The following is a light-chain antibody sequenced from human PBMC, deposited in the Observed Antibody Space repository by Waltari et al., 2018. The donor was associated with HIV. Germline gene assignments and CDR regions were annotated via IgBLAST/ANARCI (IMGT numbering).Light chain of an antibody. CDR3: QQYYSFPLT. CDR2: AAS. J-gene: IGKJ4*01. V-gene: IGKV1-8*01. CDR1: QGVSNF. Sequence: AIQMTPSPPSLSASTGDRVTITCRARQGVSNFLAWYQQKPGEAPKLLIPAASTSQREVPSRFSGSGSDTDFSRTISCLQSEDFATYYCQQYYSFPLTFGGGT.